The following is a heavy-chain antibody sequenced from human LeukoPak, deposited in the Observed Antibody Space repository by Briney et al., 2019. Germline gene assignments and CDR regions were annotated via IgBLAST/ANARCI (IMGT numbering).Heavy chain of an antibody. Sequence: GGSLRLSCAASGFTFSSYSMNWVRQTPGKGLEWVSYISSSSSTIYYADSVKGRFTISRDNAKNSLYLQMNSLRAEDTAVYYCARVMIAGPYYDFWSGPSYDAFDIWGQGTMVTVSS. V-gene: IGHV3-48*01. D-gene: IGHD3-3*01. CDR2: ISSSSSTI. CDR1: GFTFSSYS. J-gene: IGHJ3*02. CDR3: ARVMIAGPYYDFWSGPSYDAFDI.